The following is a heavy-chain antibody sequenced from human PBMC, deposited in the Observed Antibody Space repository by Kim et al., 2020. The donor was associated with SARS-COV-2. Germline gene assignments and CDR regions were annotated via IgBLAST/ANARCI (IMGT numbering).Heavy chain of an antibody. D-gene: IGHD7-27*01. J-gene: IGHJ6*02. Sequence: SPSFQGHVTISADKSISTAYLQWSSLKASDTAMYYCARPGANYYYYGMDVWGQGTTVTVSS. V-gene: IGHV5-10-1*01. CDR3: ARPGANYYYYGMDV.